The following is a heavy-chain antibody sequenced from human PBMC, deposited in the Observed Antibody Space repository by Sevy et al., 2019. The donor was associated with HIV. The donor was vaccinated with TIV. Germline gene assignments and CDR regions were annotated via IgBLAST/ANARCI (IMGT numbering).Heavy chain of an antibody. CDR1: GFKFNGHG. Sequence: GGSLRLSCVAPGFKFNGHGIHWVHQAPGKGLQWVAGISHDGDNKNYADSVKGRFSISGDQSKNTAFLQMNTLTTEDTAVYYCAIDYEGNNRRVVGAFDMWGLGTMVTVSS. V-gene: IGHV3-30*14. D-gene: IGHD3-3*01. CDR2: ISHDGDNK. CDR3: AIDYEGNNRRVVGAFDM. J-gene: IGHJ3*02.